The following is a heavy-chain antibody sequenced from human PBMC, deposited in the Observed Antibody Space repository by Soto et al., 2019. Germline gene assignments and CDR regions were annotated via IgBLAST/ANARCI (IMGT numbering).Heavy chain of an antibody. Sequence: AASVKVSCKVSGYTLTELSMHWVRQAPGQGLEWMGWVSAYNGNTNYAQKLQGRVTMTTDTSTSTAYMELRSLRSDDTAVYYCARVRVVTYYYYGMDVWGQGTTVTVSS. CDR1: GYTLTELS. V-gene: IGHV1-18*01. CDR3: ARVRVVTYYYYGMDV. CDR2: VSAYNGNT. J-gene: IGHJ6*02. D-gene: IGHD3-3*01.